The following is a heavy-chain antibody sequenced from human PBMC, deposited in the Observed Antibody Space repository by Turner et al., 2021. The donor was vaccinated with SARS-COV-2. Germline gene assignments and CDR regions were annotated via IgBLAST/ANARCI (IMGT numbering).Heavy chain of an antibody. V-gene: IGHV4-39*01. J-gene: IGHJ5*02. CDR1: GGSLSSSRYY. D-gene: IGHD3-10*01. Sequence: QLQLQESGPGLVKPSETLSLTCPVSGGSLSSSRYYWGWLRQPPGKGLEWIGRIYHSGSTYYNPSLKSRVTISVDTSKNQSSLKLSSVTASDTAVYYCARPNTYYYGACDSHGKSHNWFDPWGQGTLVTVSS. CDR3: ARPNTYYYGACDSHGKSHNWFDP. CDR2: IYHSGST.